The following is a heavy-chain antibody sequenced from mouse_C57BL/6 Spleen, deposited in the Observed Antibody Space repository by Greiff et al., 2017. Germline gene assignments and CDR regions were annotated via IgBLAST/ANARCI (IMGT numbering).Heavy chain of an antibody. V-gene: IGHV1-39*01. CDR1: GYSFTDYN. Sequence: EVQLQQSGPELVKPGASVKISCKASGYSFTDYNMNWVKQSNGKSLEWIGVINPNYGTTSYNQKFKGKATLTVDQSSSTAYMQLNSMTSEESAVYCCANRATVVVAYALEYWGQGTSVTVAS. CDR2: INPNYGTT. J-gene: IGHJ4*01. D-gene: IGHD1-1*01. CDR3: ANRATVVVAYALEY.